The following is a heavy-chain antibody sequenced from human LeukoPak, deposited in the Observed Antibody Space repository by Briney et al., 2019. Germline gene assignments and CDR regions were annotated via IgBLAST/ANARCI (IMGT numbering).Heavy chain of an antibody. CDR2: IYSSGST. D-gene: IGHD6-13*01. Sequence: SETLSLTCTVSGGSISSSSYYWGWIRQPPGKGLEWIGNIYSSGSTYYNPSLKSRVTISVDTSKNQFSLNLSSVTAADTAVYYCARQAYSSNLGWFDPWGQGTLVTVSS. CDR1: GGSISSSSYY. J-gene: IGHJ5*02. CDR3: ARQAYSSNLGWFDP. V-gene: IGHV4-39*01.